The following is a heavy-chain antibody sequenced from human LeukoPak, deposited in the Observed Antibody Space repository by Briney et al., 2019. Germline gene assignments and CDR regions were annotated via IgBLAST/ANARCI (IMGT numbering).Heavy chain of an antibody. CDR1: GGTFSSYT. CDR3: ARVNGYSYGSMYYSDY. J-gene: IGHJ4*02. D-gene: IGHD5-18*01. CDR2: IIPILGIA. Sequence: ASVKVSCKASGGTFSSYTISWVRQAPGQGLEWMGRIIPILGIANYAQKFQGRVTITADKSTSTAYMELSSLRSEDTAVYYCARVNGYSYGSMYYSDYWGQGTLVTVSS. V-gene: IGHV1-69*02.